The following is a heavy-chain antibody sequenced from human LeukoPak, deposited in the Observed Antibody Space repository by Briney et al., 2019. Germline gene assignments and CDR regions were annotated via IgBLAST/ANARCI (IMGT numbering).Heavy chain of an antibody. CDR2: ISGSGDTT. D-gene: IGHD5-18*01. J-gene: IGHJ4*02. CDR3: AKAKTQAMVLPLNY. CDR1: GFTFSNYA. Sequence: GGSLRLSCAASGFTFSNYAMSWVRQAPGKGLEWVSAISGSGDTTYYADSVKGRFTISRDNSKNTLYQQMNSLRADDTVVYYGAKAKTQAMVLPLNYWGQGTLVTVSS. V-gene: IGHV3-23*01.